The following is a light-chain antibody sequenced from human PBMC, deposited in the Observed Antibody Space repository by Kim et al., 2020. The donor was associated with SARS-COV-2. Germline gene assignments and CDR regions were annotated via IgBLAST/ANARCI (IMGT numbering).Light chain of an antibody. J-gene: IGKJ5*01. CDR1: QSVNNN. CDR3: QQYNNWPPIT. CDR2: GVS. Sequence: SPGERAPLSCRASQSVNNNFAWYQKKPGQAPRLLIYGVSTRATGVPARFSGSGSGTEFTLTISSLQSEDFAVYYCQQYNNWPPITFGQGTRLEIK. V-gene: IGKV3-15*01.